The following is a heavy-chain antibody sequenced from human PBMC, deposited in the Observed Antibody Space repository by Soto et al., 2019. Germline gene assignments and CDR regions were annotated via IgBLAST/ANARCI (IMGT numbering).Heavy chain of an antibody. CDR2: INHSGST. D-gene: IGHD6-19*01. CDR1: GGSFSGYY. J-gene: IGHJ6*02. Sequence: QVQLQQWGAGLLKPSETLSLTCAVYGGSFSGYYWSWIRQPPGKGLEWIGEINHSGSTNYNPSLKSRVTISVDTSKNQFSLKLSSVTAADTAVYYCARFYSSGWYGDYYYYGMDVWGQGTTVTVSS. V-gene: IGHV4-34*01. CDR3: ARFYSSGWYGDYYYYGMDV.